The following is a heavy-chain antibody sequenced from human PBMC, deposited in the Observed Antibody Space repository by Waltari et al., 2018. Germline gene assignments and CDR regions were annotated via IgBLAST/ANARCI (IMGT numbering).Heavy chain of an antibody. CDR3: ARDPGPIVGAPDY. V-gene: IGHV1-2*02. D-gene: IGHD2-21*01. CDR1: GYSFTDYH. CDR2: INPKNGDT. Sequence: QVQLVQSGTEVKKPGASVKVSCQASGYSFTDYHLHWVRQTPGHGLEGLGWINPKNGDTGYAQNFRGRVTMTMDTSINTVYMDLSGLRSDDTAVFYCARDPGPIVGAPDYWGQGTLVTVSS. J-gene: IGHJ4*02.